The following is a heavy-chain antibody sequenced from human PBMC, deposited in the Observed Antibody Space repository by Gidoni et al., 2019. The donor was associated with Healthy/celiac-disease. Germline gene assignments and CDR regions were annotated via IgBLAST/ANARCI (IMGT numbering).Heavy chain of an antibody. V-gene: IGHV3-7*03. D-gene: IGHD6-19*01. CDR3: ARVIVRGWYSEFDY. J-gene: IGHJ4*02. CDR1: GFIVSSYG. CDR2: IRQDGSEI. Sequence: EVQLVECGGGLVQPGGSLRLPGAASGFIVSSYGMSWVRQAPGKGLEWVANIRQDGSEIYYVDSVKGRFTISRDNAKTSLYLQMNSLRAEDTAVYYCARVIVRGWYSEFDYWGQGTLVTVSS.